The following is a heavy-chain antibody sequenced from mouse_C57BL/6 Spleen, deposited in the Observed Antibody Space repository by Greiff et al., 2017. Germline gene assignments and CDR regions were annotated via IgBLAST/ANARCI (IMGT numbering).Heavy chain of an antibody. V-gene: IGHV1-80*01. CDR3: ARRDYSLDY. J-gene: IGHJ2*01. Sequence: QVQLQQSGAELVKPGASVKISCKASGYAFSSYWMNWVQQRPGKGLEWIGQIYPGDGDTNYNGKFKGKATLTADKSSSTAYMQLSSLTSEDSAVYFCARRDYSLDYWGQGTTLTVSS. D-gene: IGHD1-1*02. CDR2: IYPGDGDT. CDR1: GYAFSSYW.